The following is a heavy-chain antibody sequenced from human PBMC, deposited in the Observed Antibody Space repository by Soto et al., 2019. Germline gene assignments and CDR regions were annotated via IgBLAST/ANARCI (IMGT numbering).Heavy chain of an antibody. CDR3: AREVIAFDY. CDR1: GYTVTNYG. Sequence: ASVKVSCKASGYTVTNYGISWVRQAPGQGLEWMGWISTYNGNTNYAQILQGRVTMTTDTSTTTAYMELRSLRSDDTAMYYCAREVIAFDYWGQGTLVTVSS. D-gene: IGHD3-22*01. CDR2: ISTYNGNT. V-gene: IGHV1-18*01. J-gene: IGHJ4*02.